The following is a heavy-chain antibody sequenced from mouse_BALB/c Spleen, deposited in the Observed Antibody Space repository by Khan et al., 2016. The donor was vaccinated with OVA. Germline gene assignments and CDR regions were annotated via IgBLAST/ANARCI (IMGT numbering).Heavy chain of an antibody. D-gene: IGHD2-14*01. J-gene: IGHJ4*01. CDR1: GFSLSRYN. V-gene: IGHV2-6-4*01. CDR2: IWGGGDT. CDR3: ARAYYRDGGYYAMDY. Sequence: QVQLKESGPGLVAPSQSLSITCTVSGFSLSRYNIHWVRQPPGKGLEWLGMIWGGGDTDYYSTLKSRLSTIKDNSTSQVFLIKNSLQTDDTATYSWARAYYRDGGYYAMDYWGKGTSVTVSS.